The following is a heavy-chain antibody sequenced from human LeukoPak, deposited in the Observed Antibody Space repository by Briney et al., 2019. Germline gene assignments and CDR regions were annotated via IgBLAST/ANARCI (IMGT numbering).Heavy chain of an antibody. V-gene: IGHV1-2*02. D-gene: IGHD1-26*01. CDR1: GYTFTGYY. J-gene: IGHJ5*02. CDR3: ARALVGATNWSDP. Sequence: GASVKVSCKASGYTFTGYYMHWVRQAPGQGLEWMGWINPNSGGTNYAQKFQGRVTMTRDTSISTAYMELSRLRSDDTAVYYCARALVGATNWSDPWGQGTLVTVSS. CDR2: INPNSGGT.